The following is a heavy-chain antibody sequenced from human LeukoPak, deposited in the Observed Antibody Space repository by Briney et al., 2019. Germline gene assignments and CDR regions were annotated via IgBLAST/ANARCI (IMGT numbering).Heavy chain of an antibody. J-gene: IGHJ4*02. Sequence: GGSLRLSCAVSGITLSNYGMSWVRQAPGKGLEWVAGISDSGGRTNYADSVKGRFTISRDNPKNTLYLQMNSLRAEDTAVYYCVTDRYSDSAFGDWGQGTLVTVSS. CDR1: GITLSNYG. D-gene: IGHD5-12*01. CDR2: ISDSGGRT. V-gene: IGHV3-23*01. CDR3: VTDRYSDSAFGD.